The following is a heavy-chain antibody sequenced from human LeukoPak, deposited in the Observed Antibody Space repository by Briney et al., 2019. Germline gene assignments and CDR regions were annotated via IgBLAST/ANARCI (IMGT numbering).Heavy chain of an antibody. V-gene: IGHV6-1*01. J-gene: IGHJ4*02. Sequence: QTLSLTCAISGDSVSSNSAAWNWIRQSPSRGLEGLGRTYYRSKWYNDYAVSVKSRITITPDTSNNQFSLQLNSVTPEDTAVYFCARVSGRTIDYWGQGTLVTVSS. CDR1: GDSVSSNSAA. D-gene: IGHD1-1*01. CDR2: TYYRSKWYN. CDR3: ARVSGRTIDY.